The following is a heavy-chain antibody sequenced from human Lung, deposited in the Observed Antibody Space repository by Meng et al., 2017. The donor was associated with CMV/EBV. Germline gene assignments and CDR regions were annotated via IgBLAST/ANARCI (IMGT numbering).Heavy chain of an antibody. V-gene: IGHV4-34*01. J-gene: IGHJ6*01. CDR3: ARGTVTSRVIVPPFAIKIGYGMEV. CDR1: GGSFSGYF. D-gene: IGHD2-2*01. CDR2: INHSGST. Sequence: GSLRLXXAVYGGSFSGYFRSWIRQPPGKGLEWIGEINHSGSTNYNPSLKSRVTISVDTSKNQFFLKLSSVTAADTAVYYCARGTVTSRVIVPPFAIKIGYGMEVWGQETXVTGAS.